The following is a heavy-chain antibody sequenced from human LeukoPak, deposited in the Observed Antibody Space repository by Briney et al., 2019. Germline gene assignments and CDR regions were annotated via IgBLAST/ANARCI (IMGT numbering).Heavy chain of an antibody. CDR2: ITPIFGIA. V-gene: IGHV1-69*04. CDR1: GGTFSSYA. D-gene: IGHD6-13*01. CDR3: ARERYSSSWETRYNWFDP. Sequence: ASVKVSCKASGGTFSSYAISWVRQAPGQGLEWMGRITPIFGIANYAQKFQGRVTITADKSTSTAYMELSSLRSEDTAVYYCARERYSSSWETRYNWFDPWGQGTLVTVSS. J-gene: IGHJ5*02.